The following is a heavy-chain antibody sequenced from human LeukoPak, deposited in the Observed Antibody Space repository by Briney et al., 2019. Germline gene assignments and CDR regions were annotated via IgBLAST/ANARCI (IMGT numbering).Heavy chain of an antibody. CDR2: ISDSGST. D-gene: IGHD6-13*01. CDR3: AREGSNWDPFDY. CDR1: GGSMNNYY. V-gene: IGHV4-59*01. Sequence: SETLSLTCTVSGGSMNNYYWSWIRQAPGKGLEWIGYISDSGSTNYNPSLRSRVTISVDTSKNQFSLKLSSVTAADTALYYCAREGSNWDPFDYWGQGTLVTVSS. J-gene: IGHJ4*02.